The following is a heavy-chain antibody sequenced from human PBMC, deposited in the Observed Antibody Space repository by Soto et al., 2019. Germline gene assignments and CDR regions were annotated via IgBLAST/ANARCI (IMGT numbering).Heavy chain of an antibody. CDR1: GGSISSGGYY. V-gene: IGHV4-31*03. D-gene: IGHD3-22*01. CDR2: IYYSGST. CDR3: ARAMIELYFQH. Sequence: QVQLQESGPGLVKPSQTLSLTCTVSGGSISSGGYYWSWIRQHPGKGLEWIGYIYYSGSTYYNPSLKGRVTLSVDASKHQFSLKLSSVTAADTAVYYCARAMIELYFQHWGQGTLVTVSS. J-gene: IGHJ1*01.